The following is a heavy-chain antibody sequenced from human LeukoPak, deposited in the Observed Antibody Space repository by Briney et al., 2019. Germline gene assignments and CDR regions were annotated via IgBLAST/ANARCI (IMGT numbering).Heavy chain of an antibody. Sequence: GASVKVSCKASGYTFTGYYMHWVRQAPGQGLEWMGWINPNSGGTNYAQKFQGWVTMTRDTSISTAYMELSSLRSEDTAVYYCAEGIVGATRVVYYYYMDVWGKGTTVTVSS. CDR3: AEGIVGATRVVYYYYMDV. D-gene: IGHD1-26*01. CDR2: INPNSGGT. CDR1: GYTFTGYY. J-gene: IGHJ6*03. V-gene: IGHV1-2*04.